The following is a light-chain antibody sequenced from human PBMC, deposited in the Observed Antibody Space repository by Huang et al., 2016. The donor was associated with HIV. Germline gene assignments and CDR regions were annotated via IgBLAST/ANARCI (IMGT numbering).Light chain of an antibody. CDR3: QQYYSKPLT. CDR2: WAS. Sequence: DIVMTQSPDSLAVSLGERATINCKSSQTISYNKNYLAWYQQKPGQSPKLLIYWASTRESGVPDRCSGSGSGTDFTRTISSLQAEDVAVYYCQQYYSKPLTFGGGTKVEIK. CDR1: QTISYNKNY. V-gene: IGKV4-1*01. J-gene: IGKJ4*01.